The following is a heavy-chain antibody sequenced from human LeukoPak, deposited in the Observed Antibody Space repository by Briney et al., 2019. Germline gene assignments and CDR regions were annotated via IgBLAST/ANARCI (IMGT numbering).Heavy chain of an antibody. CDR1: GFTFSTYG. CDR3: ARGAGSPDY. Sequence: PGGSLRLSCAASGFTFSTYGMHWVRRAPGKGLVWVSRVNSDGSSTSYADSVKGRFTIFRDNAKNTLYLQLNSLRDEDTAVYYCARGAGSPDYWGQGTLVAVSS. V-gene: IGHV3-74*01. D-gene: IGHD1-26*01. J-gene: IGHJ4*02. CDR2: VNSDGSST.